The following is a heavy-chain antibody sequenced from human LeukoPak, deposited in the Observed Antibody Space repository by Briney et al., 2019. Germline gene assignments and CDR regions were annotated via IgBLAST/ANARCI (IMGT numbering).Heavy chain of an antibody. CDR3: ARDETGAQDAFDI. V-gene: IGHV3-21*01. D-gene: IGHD1-14*01. CDR2: ISSSSSYI. CDR1: GFTFSSYW. J-gene: IGHJ3*02. Sequence: GGSLRLXCAASGFTFSSYWMHWVRQAPGKGLECVSSISSSSSYIYYADSVKGRFTISRDNAKNSLYLQMNSLRAEDTAVYYCARDETGAQDAFDIWGQGTMVTVSS.